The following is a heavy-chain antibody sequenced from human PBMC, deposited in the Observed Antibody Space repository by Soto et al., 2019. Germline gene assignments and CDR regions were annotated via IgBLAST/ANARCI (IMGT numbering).Heavy chain of an antibody. CDR2: ISYDGSKT. V-gene: IGHV3-30*18. D-gene: IGHD6-19*01. Sequence: QVQLVESGGGVVQPGRSLRLSCAASGFIFSTSAMHWVRQAPGKGLEWVAGISYDGSKTYHADSVKGRFTISRDNSKNTLYLQMNSLRGDATAVYYCAQEGPYSSGWSAFDYWGQGTLVTVSS. CDR1: GFIFSTSA. J-gene: IGHJ4*02. CDR3: AQEGPYSSGWSAFDY.